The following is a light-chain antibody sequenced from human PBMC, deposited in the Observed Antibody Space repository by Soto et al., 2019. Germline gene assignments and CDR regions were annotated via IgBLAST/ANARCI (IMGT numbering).Light chain of an antibody. J-gene: IGKJ5*01. Sequence: EIVLTQSPGTLSLSPGARAPLSCRASQSVSSSYLAWYQQKPGQAPRLLIYGASTRATGIPARFSGSGSGTDFTLTISSLQSEDFAVYYCQQYSDWPITFGQGTRLEIK. V-gene: IGKV3-20*01. CDR2: GAS. CDR3: QQYSDWPIT. CDR1: QSVSSSY.